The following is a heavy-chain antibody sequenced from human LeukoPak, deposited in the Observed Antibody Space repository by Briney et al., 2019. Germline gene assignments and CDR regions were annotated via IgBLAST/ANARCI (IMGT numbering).Heavy chain of an antibody. V-gene: IGHV3-11*04. CDR3: ARIPAAILDGSDFDY. D-gene: IGHD2-2*02. Sequence: GGSLRLSCAASGFTFSDYYMSWIRQAPGKGLEWVSYISSSGSTIYYADSVKGRFTISRDNAKNSLYLQMNSLRAEDTAVYYCARIPAAILDGSDFDYWGQGTLVTVSS. CDR2: ISSSGSTI. J-gene: IGHJ4*02. CDR1: GFTFSDYY.